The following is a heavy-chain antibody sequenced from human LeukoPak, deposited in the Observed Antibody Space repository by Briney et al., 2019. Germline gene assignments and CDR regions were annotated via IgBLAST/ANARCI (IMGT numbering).Heavy chain of an antibody. J-gene: IGHJ4*02. CDR1: GFTFSNSA. CDR3: AKANPTPRGVNFDY. V-gene: IGHV3-23*01. Sequence: PGGSLRLSCAASGFTFSNSAVSWVRQAPGKGLEWLSTISGGGGGTYYADSVTGRFTLSSDTSQNTLYLQMNSLRTDDTAVYYCAKANPTPRGVNFDYWGQGTLVTVSS. D-gene: IGHD3-10*01. CDR2: ISGGGGGT.